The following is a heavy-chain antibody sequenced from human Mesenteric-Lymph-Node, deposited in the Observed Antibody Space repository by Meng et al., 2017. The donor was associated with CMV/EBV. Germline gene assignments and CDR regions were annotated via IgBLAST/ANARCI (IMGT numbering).Heavy chain of an antibody. D-gene: IGHD2-2*01. Sequence: GESLKISCAASGFTFSTYGMHWVRQAPGKGLEWVAFIRYDGSKTYQADSVKGRFTISRDNSKKTLDLQMNTLRPEDTAVYYCAKPRDIYCTSNSCPSDYYYGMDVWGQGTTVTVSS. V-gene: IGHV3-30*02. J-gene: IGHJ6*02. CDR1: GFTFSTYG. CDR2: IRYDGSKT. CDR3: AKPRDIYCTSNSCPSDYYYGMDV.